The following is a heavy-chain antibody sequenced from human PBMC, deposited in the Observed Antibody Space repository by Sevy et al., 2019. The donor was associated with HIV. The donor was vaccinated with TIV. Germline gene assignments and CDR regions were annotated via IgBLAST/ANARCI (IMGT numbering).Heavy chain of an antibody. Sequence: RGYLRLSCAASGFTFSSYWMSWVRQAPGKGLERVANIKQDGSEKYYVDSVKGRFTISRDNAKNSLYLQMNSLRAEDTAVYYCARAREFSSSPSSRARTIYYYYYMDVWGKGTTVIVSS. V-gene: IGHV3-7*03. CDR3: ARAREFSSSPSSRARTIYYYYYMDV. J-gene: IGHJ6*03. CDR2: IKQDGSEK. D-gene: IGHD2-2*01. CDR1: GFTFSSYW.